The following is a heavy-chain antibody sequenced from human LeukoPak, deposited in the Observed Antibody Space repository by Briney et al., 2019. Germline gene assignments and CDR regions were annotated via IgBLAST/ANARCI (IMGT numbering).Heavy chain of an antibody. V-gene: IGHV3-7*01. CDR1: GFTFSSYW. D-gene: IGHD3-3*01. J-gene: IGHJ3*02. CDR2: IKQDGSEK. CDR3: ARGQDGYYDFWSGPAAFDI. Sequence: QAGGSLRLSCAASGFTFSSYWMSWVRQAPGKGLEWVANIKQDGSEKYYVDSVKGRFTISRDNAKNSLYLQMNSLRAEDTAVYYCARGQDGYYDFWSGPAAFDIWGQGTMVTVSS.